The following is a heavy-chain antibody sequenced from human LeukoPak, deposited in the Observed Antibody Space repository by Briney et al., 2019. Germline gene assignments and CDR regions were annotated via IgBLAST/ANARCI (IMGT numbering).Heavy chain of an antibody. V-gene: IGHV3-21*01. CDR1: GFSFSTYS. CDR2: ISSTSAHI. Sequence: GGSLRLSCAASGFSFSTYSMNWVRQAPGKGLEWVSSISSTSAHILYADSVKGRFSISRDNAKNSLYLQMNSLRVEDTAVYYCASRYCTTTNCYSFDVWGQGTMVTVS. J-gene: IGHJ3*01. CDR3: ASRYCTTTNCYSFDV. D-gene: IGHD2-2*01.